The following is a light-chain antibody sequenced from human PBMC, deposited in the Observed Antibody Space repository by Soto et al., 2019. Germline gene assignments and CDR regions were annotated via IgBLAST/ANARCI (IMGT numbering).Light chain of an antibody. CDR2: KAS. J-gene: IGKJ1*01. CDR1: HSISNF. V-gene: IGKV1-5*03. CDR3: QPYNSYSRT. Sequence: DIQMTQSPSTLSAAVGDRVTITCRASHSISNFLAWYQKKPGKAPNLLIYKASSLESGVPSRFSGSGSGTEFTLTINGLQPDDFATYYCQPYNSYSRTFGQGTKVDI.